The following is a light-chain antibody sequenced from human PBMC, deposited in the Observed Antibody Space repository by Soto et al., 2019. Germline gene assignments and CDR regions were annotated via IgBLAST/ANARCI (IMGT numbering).Light chain of an antibody. CDR3: QQYVHCPPGT. CDR2: DTS. J-gene: IGKJ1*01. V-gene: IGKV3-15*01. CDR1: QSVSSS. Sequence: EIVVTQSPATLSVSPGERVTLSCRASQSVSSSLAWYQQRPGQAPRLLIYDTSTSAPGIAARCIGSGSGTEFTLLISSLQSEDVAVYYCQQYVHCPPGTFGQGTTVEIK.